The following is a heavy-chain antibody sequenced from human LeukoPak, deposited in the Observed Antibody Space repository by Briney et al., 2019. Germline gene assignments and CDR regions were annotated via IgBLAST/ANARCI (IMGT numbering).Heavy chain of an antibody. J-gene: IGHJ5*02. CDR3: ARVTMVRGVIGWFDP. CDR2: IYYSGST. Sequence: PSETLSLTCTVSGGSISSSSYYWGWIRQPPGKGLEWIGSIYYSGSTYYNPSLKSRVTISVDTSKNQFSLKLSSVTAADTAVYYCARVTMVRGVIGWFDPWGQGTLVTVSS. D-gene: IGHD3-10*01. CDR1: GGSISSSSYY. V-gene: IGHV4-39*07.